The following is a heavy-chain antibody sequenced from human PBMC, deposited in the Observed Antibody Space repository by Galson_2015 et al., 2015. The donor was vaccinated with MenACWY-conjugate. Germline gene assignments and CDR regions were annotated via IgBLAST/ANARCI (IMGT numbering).Heavy chain of an antibody. CDR3: AREVMFSRNFYAIDY. CDR2: TYYKSKWYN. J-gene: IGHJ4*02. V-gene: IGHV6-1*01. CDR1: GDSVSSNSAA. D-gene: IGHD1-7*01. Sequence: AISGDSVSSNSAAWNWIRQSPSRGLEWLGRTYYKSKWYNDYAASVKSRMTIHPDTSKNLISLQLNSVTPEDTAVYYCAREVMFSRNFYAIDYWGQGTRVTVSS.